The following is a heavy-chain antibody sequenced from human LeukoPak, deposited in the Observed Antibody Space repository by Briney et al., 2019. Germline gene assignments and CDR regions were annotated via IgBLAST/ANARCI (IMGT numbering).Heavy chain of an antibody. J-gene: IGHJ4*02. Sequence: GGSPRLSCAASGFTVSSNYMSWVRQAPGKGLEWVSVIYSGGSTYYADSVKGRFTISRDNSKNTLYLQMNSLRAEDTAVYYCATVDAVAGTRDYWGQGTLVTVSS. D-gene: IGHD6-19*01. CDR3: ATVDAVAGTRDY. CDR1: GFTVSSNY. V-gene: IGHV3-66*01. CDR2: IYSGGST.